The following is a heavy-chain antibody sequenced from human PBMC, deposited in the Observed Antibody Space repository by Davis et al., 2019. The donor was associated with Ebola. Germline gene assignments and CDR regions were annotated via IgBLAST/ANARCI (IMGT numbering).Heavy chain of an antibody. Sequence: SVKVSCKTSGGSFSSYPISWVRQAPRQGLEWMGGIIPIFDTPHYAQKFQGRITITADASTSTAYMELSSLRSEDTATYFCARDFDEGNYYFDYWGPGTPVTVSS. D-gene: IGHD3-9*01. CDR2: IIPIFDTP. J-gene: IGHJ4*02. CDR3: ARDFDEGNYYFDY. V-gene: IGHV1-69*13. CDR1: GGSFSSYP.